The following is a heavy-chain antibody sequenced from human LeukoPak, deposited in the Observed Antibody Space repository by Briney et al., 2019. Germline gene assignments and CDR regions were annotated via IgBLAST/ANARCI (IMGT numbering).Heavy chain of an antibody. CDR2: ISYDGSNK. J-gene: IGHJ4*02. CDR3: ARENGKQLWKPFDY. V-gene: IGHV3-30-3*01. Sequence: PGGSLRLSCAASGFTFSSYAMHWVRQAPGKGLEWVAVISYDGSNKYYADSVKGRFTISRDNSKNTLYLQMNSLRAEDTAVYYCARENGKQLWKPFDYWGQGTLVTVSS. CDR1: GFTFSSYA. D-gene: IGHD5-18*01.